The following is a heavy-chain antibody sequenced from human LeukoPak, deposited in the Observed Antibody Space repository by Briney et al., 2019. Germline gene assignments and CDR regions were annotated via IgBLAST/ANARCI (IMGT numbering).Heavy chain of an antibody. CDR3: ARGAYYYGSASDY. V-gene: IGHV4-4*07. CDR1: GGSINNYY. J-gene: IGHJ4*02. D-gene: IGHD3-10*01. CDR2: IYSSGST. Sequence: PSETLSLTCTVSGGSINNYYWSWIRQPAGKGLEWIGRIYSSGSTNYNPSLKSRVTISVDRSKNQFSLKLSSVTAADTAVYYCARGAYYYGSASDYWGQGTLVTVSS.